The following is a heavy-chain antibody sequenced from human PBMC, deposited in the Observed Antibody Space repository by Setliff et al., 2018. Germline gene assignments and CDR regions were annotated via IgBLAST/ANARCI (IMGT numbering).Heavy chain of an antibody. CDR3: AREQFVGDY. Sequence: PGGSLRLSCAASGFNFRNSAMNWVRQAPGKGLEWISYININVDSIYYADSVKGRVTISRDNAKNSLFLQMNGLGAEDTALYFCAREQFVGDYWGQGIQVTVSS. J-gene: IGHJ4*02. D-gene: IGHD3-10*01. V-gene: IGHV3-48*04. CDR1: GFNFRNSA. CDR2: ININVDSI.